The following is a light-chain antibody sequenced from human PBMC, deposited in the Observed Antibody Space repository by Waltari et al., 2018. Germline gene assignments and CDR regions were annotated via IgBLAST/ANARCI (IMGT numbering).Light chain of an antibody. Sequence: SSELTQDPAVSVALGQTVRITCHGDSLRRYYASWYQQKPGQAPVLVIYGKNNRPSGDPGRLPGSSSRNTASLTITGAQAEDEADYYCNSRDSSGNHEVFGGGTKLTVL. J-gene: IGLJ2*01. CDR2: GKN. V-gene: IGLV3-19*01. CDR3: NSRDSSGNHEV. CDR1: SLRRYY.